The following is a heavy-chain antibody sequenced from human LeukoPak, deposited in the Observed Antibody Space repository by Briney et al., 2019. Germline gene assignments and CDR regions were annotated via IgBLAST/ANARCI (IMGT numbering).Heavy chain of an antibody. J-gene: IGHJ4*02. Sequence: SETLSLTCTVSGGSISSSYYYWGWIRQPPGKGLEWIGTIYYSGSTFYNPSLKSRVTISLDTSKNQFSLKLSSVTAADTAVYYCARIRYSSSWYYFDYWGQGTLVTVSS. D-gene: IGHD6-13*01. V-gene: IGHV4-39*01. CDR1: GGSISSSYYY. CDR3: ARIRYSSSWYYFDY. CDR2: IYYSGST.